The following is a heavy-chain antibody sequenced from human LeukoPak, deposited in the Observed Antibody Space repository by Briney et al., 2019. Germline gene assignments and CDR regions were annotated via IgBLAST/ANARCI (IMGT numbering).Heavy chain of an antibody. J-gene: IGHJ4*02. CDR2: ISSDGSST. D-gene: IGHD3-10*01. CDR3: AAAGRGSLDY. CDR1: GFAISNYG. V-gene: IGHV3-74*01. Sequence: GRSLRLSCAVSGFAISNYGMSWVRQAPGKGLEWVSRISSDGSSTNYADSVKGRFAISRDAAKNTLFLQINSLRAEDTAVYFCAAAGRGSLDYWGQGTLVTVSS.